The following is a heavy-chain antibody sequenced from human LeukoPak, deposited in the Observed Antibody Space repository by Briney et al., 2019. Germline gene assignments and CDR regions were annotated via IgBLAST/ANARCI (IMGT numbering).Heavy chain of an antibody. D-gene: IGHD5-18*01. CDR1: GYTFTSYG. CDR2: ISAYNGNT. Sequence: ASVKVSCKASGYTFTSYGISWVRQAPGQGLEWMGWISAYNGNTNYAQKLQGRVTMTTDTSTSTAYMELRSLRSDDTAVYYCARDRMGTVMVPIDYWGQGTLVTVSS. J-gene: IGHJ4*02. CDR3: ARDRMGTVMVPIDY. V-gene: IGHV1-18*01.